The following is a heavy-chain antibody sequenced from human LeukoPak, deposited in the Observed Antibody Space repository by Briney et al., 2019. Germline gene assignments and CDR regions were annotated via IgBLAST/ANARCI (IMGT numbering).Heavy chain of an antibody. CDR2: ISYSGTT. CDR3: AREGKPEHSSSSYAFDI. J-gene: IGHJ3*02. V-gene: IGHV4-39*07. D-gene: IGHD6-6*01. CDR1: GGSISSNSYY. Sequence: SETLSLTCTVSGGSISSNSYYWGWIRQPPGKGLEWIGSISYSGTTYYSPSLKSRVTMSVDTSKNQFSLRLSSVTAADTAVYYCAREGKPEHSSSSYAFDIWGQGTMVTVSS.